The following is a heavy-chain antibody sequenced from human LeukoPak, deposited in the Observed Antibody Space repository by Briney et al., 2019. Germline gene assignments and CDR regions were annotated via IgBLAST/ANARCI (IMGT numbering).Heavy chain of an antibody. J-gene: IGHJ4*02. Sequence: GGSLRLSCAASGFTFSTYGMSWVRQAPGKGLEWVSGISGSGATTYYGDSVKGRFTVSRDNSRSTLFLQMNSLRAEDTAVYYCGMDPPGSTITMAAFDYPGQGTLVTVSS. CDR2: ISGSGATT. V-gene: IGHV3-23*01. CDR3: GMDPPGSTITMAAFDY. CDR1: GFTFSTYG. D-gene: IGHD3-10*01.